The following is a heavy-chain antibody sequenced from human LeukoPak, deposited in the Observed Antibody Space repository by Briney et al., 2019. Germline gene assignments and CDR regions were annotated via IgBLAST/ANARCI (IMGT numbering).Heavy chain of an antibody. CDR3: ARGGRYSYGWNYYYYYMDV. Sequence: SVKVSCKASGGTFSSYAISWVRQAPGQGLEWMGGIIPIFGTANYAQKFQGRVTITADESTSTAYMELSSLRSEDTAVYYRARGGRYSYGWNYYYYYMDVWGKGTTVTISS. J-gene: IGHJ6*03. V-gene: IGHV1-69*13. D-gene: IGHD5-18*01. CDR2: IIPIFGTA. CDR1: GGTFSSYA.